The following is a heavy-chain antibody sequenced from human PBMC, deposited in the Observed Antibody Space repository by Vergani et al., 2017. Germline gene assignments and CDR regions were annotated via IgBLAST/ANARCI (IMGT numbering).Heavy chain of an antibody. CDR2: IYTSGST. J-gene: IGHJ2*01. CDR3: ARAGSNYNGIYWYFDL. CDR1: GGSISSGSYY. V-gene: IGHV4-61*02. D-gene: IGHD1-26*01. Sequence: QVQLQESGPGLVKPSQTLSLTCTVSGGSISSGSYYWSWIRQPAGKGLEWIGRIYTSGSTNYNPSLKRRVTISVDTSKDQFSLKLSSVTAADTAVYYCARAGSNYNGIYWYFDLWGRGTLVTVSS.